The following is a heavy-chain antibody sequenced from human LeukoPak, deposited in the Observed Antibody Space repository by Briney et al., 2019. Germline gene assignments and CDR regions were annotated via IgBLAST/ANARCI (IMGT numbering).Heavy chain of an antibody. CDR3: ARDWFRSSSGYYYDWFDP. D-gene: IGHD3-22*01. Sequence: ASVKVSCKASGYTFTGYYMHWVRQAPGQGLEWMGWINPNSGGTNYAQKFQGRVTMTRDTSISTAYMELSRLRSDDTAVYYCARDWFRSSSGYYYDWFDPLGQGTLVTVSS. CDR1: GYTFTGYY. V-gene: IGHV1-2*02. CDR2: INPNSGGT. J-gene: IGHJ5*02.